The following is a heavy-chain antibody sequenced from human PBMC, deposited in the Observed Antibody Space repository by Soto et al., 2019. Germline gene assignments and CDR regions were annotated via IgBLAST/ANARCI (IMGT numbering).Heavy chain of an antibody. CDR1: GGTFSSYA. V-gene: IGHV1-69*13. CDR2: IIPIFGTA. J-gene: IGHJ4*02. D-gene: IGHD3-22*01. CDR3: ARDDPRYDSSGYYYLLY. Sequence: WASVKVSCKASGGTFSSYAISWVRQAPGQGLEWMGGIIPIFGTANYAQKFQGRVTITADESTSTAYMELSSLRSEDTAVYYCARDDPRYDSSGYYYLLYWGQGTLVTVSS.